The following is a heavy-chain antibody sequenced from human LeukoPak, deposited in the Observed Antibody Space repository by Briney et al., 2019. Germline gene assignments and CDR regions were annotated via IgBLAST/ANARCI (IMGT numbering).Heavy chain of an antibody. J-gene: IGHJ4*02. CDR3: ARDSGYSYADDY. CDR1: GFTFRSYA. V-gene: IGHV3-48*02. D-gene: IGHD5-18*01. CDR2: ITYNSGTI. Sequence: GGSLRLSCEASGFTFRSYAMQWVRQAPGKGLEWVSYITYNSGTIFYADSVKGRFTISRDNAKDSLYLQMSSLRDEDTAVYYCARDSGYSYADDYWGQGTLVTVSS.